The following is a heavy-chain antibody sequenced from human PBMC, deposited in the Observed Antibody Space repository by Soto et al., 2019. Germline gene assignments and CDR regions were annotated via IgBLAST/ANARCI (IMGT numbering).Heavy chain of an antibody. CDR1: GGSVSSSSYY. Sequence: ETLSLTCTVSGGSVSSSSYYWGWIRQPPGKGLEWIGTIYYTGSTSYSPSLKSRVTISVDTSKTQFSLNLSSVTAADTAVYYCAGRRAGDYYFDYWGQGTLVTVSS. CDR2: IYYTGST. J-gene: IGHJ4*02. D-gene: IGHD1-26*01. V-gene: IGHV4-39*01. CDR3: AGRRAGDYYFDY.